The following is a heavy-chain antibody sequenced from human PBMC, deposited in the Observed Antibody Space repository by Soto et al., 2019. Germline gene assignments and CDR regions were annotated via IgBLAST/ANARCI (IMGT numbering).Heavy chain of an antibody. V-gene: IGHV1-69*11. CDR2: IIPFLNPS. CDR1: GDVFSTDT. Sequence: QVVLLQSGADVKEPGSSVNISCKTFGDVFSTDTINWVRQAPGQGLLWMGSIIPFLNPSNIEPTFMDTLSITADESTGTASLTLRGLTREDKPIYLSGTLGAENDLWGHGTRITVSS. CDR3: GTLGAENDL. J-gene: IGHJ5*02. D-gene: IGHD3-16*01.